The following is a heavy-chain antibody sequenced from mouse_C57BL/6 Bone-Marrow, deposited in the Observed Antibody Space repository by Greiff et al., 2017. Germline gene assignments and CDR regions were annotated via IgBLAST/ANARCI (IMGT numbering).Heavy chain of an antibody. V-gene: IGHV5-6*01. J-gene: IGHJ3*01. Sequence: EVQLLESGGDLVKPGGSLKLSCAASGFTFSSYGMSWVRQTPDKGLEWVATISSGGSYTYYPDNVKGRVTISGDKAKNTLYLQMSSLKSEDTAMYYCARMMVAWFAYWGQGTLVTVSA. CDR2: ISSGGSYT. CDR3: ARMMVAWFAY. CDR1: GFTFSSYG. D-gene: IGHD2-3*01.